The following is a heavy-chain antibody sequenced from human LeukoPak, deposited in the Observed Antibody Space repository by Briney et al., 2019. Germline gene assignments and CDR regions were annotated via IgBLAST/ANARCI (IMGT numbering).Heavy chain of an antibody. CDR2: INHSGST. J-gene: IGHJ5*02. CDR1: GGSISSYY. CDR3: AVDSGYWFDP. D-gene: IGHD3-22*01. V-gene: IGHV4-34*01. Sequence: PSETLSLTCTVSGGSISSYYWSWIRQPPGKGLEWIGEINHSGSTNYNPSLKSRVTISVDTSKNQFSLKLSSVTAADTAVYYCAVDSGYWFDPWGQGTLVTVSS.